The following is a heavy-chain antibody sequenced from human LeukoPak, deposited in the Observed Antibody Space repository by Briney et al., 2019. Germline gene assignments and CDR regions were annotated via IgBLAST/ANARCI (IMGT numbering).Heavy chain of an antibody. J-gene: IGHJ4*02. CDR3: ARAPITSPFYFDY. D-gene: IGHD2-2*01. V-gene: IGHV3-20*04. CDR2: INWSGGST. Sequence: GGSLRLSCTASGFAFDEHGMSWVRQVRGKVLEWVSGINWSGGSTGYADPLRGRFTISRDNAKNSLYLQMDSLRAEDTALYYCARAPITSPFYFDYWGQGTLVTVSS. CDR1: GFAFDEHG.